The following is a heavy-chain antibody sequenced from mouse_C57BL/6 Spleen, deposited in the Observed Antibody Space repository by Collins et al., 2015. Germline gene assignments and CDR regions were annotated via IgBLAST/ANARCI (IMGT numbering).Heavy chain of an antibody. CDR1: GFTFSSFG. V-gene: IGHV5-17*02. CDR2: ISSGSSTI. CDR3: ARSTMITKNAMDY. Sequence: DVQAGGVWGGLVQPGGSRKLSCAASGFTFSSFGMHWVRQAPEKGLEWVAYISSGSSTIYYADTVKGRFTISRDNPKNTLFLQMTSLRSEDTAMYYCARSTMITKNAMDYWGQGTSVTVSS. J-gene: IGHJ4*01. D-gene: IGHD2-4*01.